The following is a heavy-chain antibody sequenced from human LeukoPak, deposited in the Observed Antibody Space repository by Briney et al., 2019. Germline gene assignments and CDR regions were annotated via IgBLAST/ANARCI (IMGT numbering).Heavy chain of an antibody. Sequence: GGSLRLSCAASGFTFSDSYMSWIRQAPGKGLEWVSYISSGGSPIYYADSVKGRFTISRDNAKNSLYLQMNSLRAEDTAVYYCARVIDCTNGVCYGLDYWGQGTLVTVSS. J-gene: IGHJ4*02. CDR1: GFTFSDSY. CDR3: ARVIDCTNGVCYGLDY. CDR2: ISSGGSPI. V-gene: IGHV3-11*04. D-gene: IGHD2-8*01.